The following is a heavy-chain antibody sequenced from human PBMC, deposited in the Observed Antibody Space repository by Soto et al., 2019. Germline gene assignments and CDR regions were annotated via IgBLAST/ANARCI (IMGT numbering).Heavy chain of an antibody. D-gene: IGHD3-10*01. CDR3: TRDSVHVLLWTNAFDI. J-gene: IGHJ3*02. CDR1: GGSISSGGYY. CDR2: IYYSGST. Sequence: QVQLQESGPGLVKPSQTLSLTCTVSGGSISSGGYYWSWIRQHPGKGLEWIGYIYYSGSTYYNPSLKSRVTISVDTSKNQFSLKLSSVTAADTAVYYCTRDSVHVLLWTNAFDIWGQGTMVTVSS. V-gene: IGHV4-31*03.